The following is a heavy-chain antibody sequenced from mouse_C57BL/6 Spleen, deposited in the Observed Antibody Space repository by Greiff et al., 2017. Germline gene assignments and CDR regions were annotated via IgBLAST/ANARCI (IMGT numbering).Heavy chain of an antibody. CDR2: IDPNSGGT. V-gene: IGHV1-72*01. CDR1: GYTFTSYW. J-gene: IGHJ1*03. Sequence: QVQLKQPGAELVKPGASVKLSCKASGYTFTSYWMHWVKQRPGRGLEWIGRIDPNSGGTKYNEKFKSKATLTVDKPSSTAYMQLSSLTSEDSAVYYCAIITTVVATSWYFDVWGTGTTVTVSS. D-gene: IGHD1-1*01. CDR3: AIITTVVATSWYFDV.